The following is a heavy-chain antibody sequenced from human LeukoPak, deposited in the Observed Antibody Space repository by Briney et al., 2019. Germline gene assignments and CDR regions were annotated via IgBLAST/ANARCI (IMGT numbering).Heavy chain of an antibody. D-gene: IGHD5-24*01. CDR3: ARGREMATILVFDY. Sequence: PGGSLRLSCAASGFTFSSYGMPWVRQAPGKGLEWVAVIWYDGSNKYYADSVKGRFTISRDNSKNTLYLQMNSLRAEDTAVYYCARGREMATILVFDYWGQGTLVTVSS. V-gene: IGHV3-33*01. CDR2: IWYDGSNK. J-gene: IGHJ4*02. CDR1: GFTFSSYG.